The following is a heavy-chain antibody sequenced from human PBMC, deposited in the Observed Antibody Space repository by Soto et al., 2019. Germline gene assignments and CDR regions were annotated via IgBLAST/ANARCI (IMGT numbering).Heavy chain of an antibody. CDR2: IDPTDSFT. D-gene: IGHD3-3*01. CDR1: GYNFTSYW. Sequence: PGESLKISCKGSGYNFTSYWIIWVRQMPGKGLEWMGNIDPTDSFTNYSPSFQGHVTISTDKSMSTAYVQWGTLKASDTAMYYCARRGYDFWSGLDVWGQGTTVTVS. J-gene: IGHJ6*02. CDR3: ARRGYDFWSGLDV. V-gene: IGHV5-10-1*01.